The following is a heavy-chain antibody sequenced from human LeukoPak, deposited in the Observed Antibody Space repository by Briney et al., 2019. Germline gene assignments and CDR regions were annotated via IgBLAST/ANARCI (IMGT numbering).Heavy chain of an antibody. CDR2: INHSGST. CDR1: GGSFSGYY. Sequence: SETLSLTCAVYGGSFSGYYWSWIRQPPGKGLEWIGEINHSGSTNYNPSLKSRVTISVDTSKNQFSLKLSSVTAADTAVYYCARLDGYNCFDYWGQGTLVTVSS. J-gene: IGHJ4*02. V-gene: IGHV4-34*01. D-gene: IGHD5-24*01. CDR3: ARLDGYNCFDY.